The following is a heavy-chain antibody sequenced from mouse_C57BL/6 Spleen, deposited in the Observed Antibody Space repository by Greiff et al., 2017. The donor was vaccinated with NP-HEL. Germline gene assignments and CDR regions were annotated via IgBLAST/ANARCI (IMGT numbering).Heavy chain of an antibody. CDR1: GYTFTSYW. CDR2: INPSSGYT. V-gene: IGHV1-7*01. Sequence: QVQLKESGAELAKPGASVKLSCKASGYTFTSYWMHWVNQRPGQGLEWIGYINPSSGYTKYNQKFKDKATLTADKSSSTAYMQLSSLTYDDSAVYYCAREFLQLGPKGYFDYWGQGTTLTVSS. D-gene: IGHD4-1*02. CDR3: AREFLQLGPKGYFDY. J-gene: IGHJ2*01.